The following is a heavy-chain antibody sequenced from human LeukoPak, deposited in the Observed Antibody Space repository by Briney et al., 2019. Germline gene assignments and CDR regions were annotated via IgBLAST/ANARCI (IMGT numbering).Heavy chain of an antibody. Sequence: GGSLRLACAAPVYPLSSYSVDTVRRAPGKVVEMVPSISSSSSYINYADSVKGRFTISRDNAKNSLYLQMNSLRAEDTAVYYCARGHSGSYLLFDYWGQGTLVTVSS. CDR3: ARGHSGSYLLFDY. CDR2: ISSSSSYI. V-gene: IGHV3-21*01. J-gene: IGHJ4*02. CDR1: VYPLSSYS. D-gene: IGHD1-26*01.